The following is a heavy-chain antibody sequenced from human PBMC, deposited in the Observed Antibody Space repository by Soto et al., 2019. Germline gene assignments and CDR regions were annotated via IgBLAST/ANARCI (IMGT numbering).Heavy chain of an antibody. Sequence: ASVKVSCKVSGYTLTELSMHWVRQAPGKGLEWMGGFDPEDGETIYAQKFQGRVTMTEDTSTDTAYMELSSLRSEDTAVYYCATIGGLSWSEGYYYYYGMDVWGQGTTVTVSS. CDR3: ATIGGLSWSEGYYYYYGMDV. CDR1: GYTLTELS. V-gene: IGHV1-24*01. D-gene: IGHD1-1*01. CDR2: FDPEDGET. J-gene: IGHJ6*02.